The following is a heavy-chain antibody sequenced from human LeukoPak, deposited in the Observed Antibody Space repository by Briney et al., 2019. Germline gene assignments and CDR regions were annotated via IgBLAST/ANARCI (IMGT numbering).Heavy chain of an antibody. CDR2: INHSGST. CDR3: ARTSTELGTLFDY. J-gene: IGHJ4*02. Sequence: GSLRLSCVASGFSFSSYAMSWIRQPPGKGLEWIGEINHSGSTNYNPSLKSRVTISVDTSKNQFSLKLSSVTAADTAVYYCARTSTELGTLFDYWGQGTLVTVSS. V-gene: IGHV4-34*01. CDR1: GFSFSSYA. D-gene: IGHD7-27*01.